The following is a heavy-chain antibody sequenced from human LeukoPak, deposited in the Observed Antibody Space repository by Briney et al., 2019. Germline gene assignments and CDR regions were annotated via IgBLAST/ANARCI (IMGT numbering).Heavy chain of an antibody. CDR3: ANNGQQQLALFDY. V-gene: IGHV3-64*01. D-gene: IGHD6-13*01. CDR2: ITSNGGST. CDR1: GFTFSNYA. J-gene: IGHJ4*02. Sequence: GGSLRLSCAASGFTFSNYAIHWVRQAPGKGLQYVSGITSNGGSTYYANSVKGRFTISRDNSKNTLYLQMGSLRAEDTAVYYCANNGQQQLALFDYWGQGTLVTVSS.